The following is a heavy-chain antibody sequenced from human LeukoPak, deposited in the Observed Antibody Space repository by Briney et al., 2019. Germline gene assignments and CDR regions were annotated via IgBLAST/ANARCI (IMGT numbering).Heavy chain of an antibody. V-gene: IGHV3-48*03. D-gene: IGHD3-9*01. J-gene: IGHJ3*02. CDR2: ISSSGSTI. Sequence: PGGSLRLSCAASGFTFSSYEMNWVRQAPGKGLEWVSYISSSGSTIYYADSVKGRFTISRDNAKNSLYLQMNSLRAEDTAVYYCARETPLYCDILTGYDAFDIWGQGTMVTVSS. CDR1: GFTFSSYE. CDR3: ARETPLYCDILTGYDAFDI.